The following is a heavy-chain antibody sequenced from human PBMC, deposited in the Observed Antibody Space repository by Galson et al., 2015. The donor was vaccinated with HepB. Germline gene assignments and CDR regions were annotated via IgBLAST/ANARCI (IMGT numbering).Heavy chain of an antibody. CDR1: GFTFGDYA. D-gene: IGHD3-3*01. CDR3: TRDRGLSDYDFWSGYYRRADVNWFDP. J-gene: IGHJ5*02. Sequence: SLRLSCAASGFTFGDYAMSWFRQAPGKGLEWVGFIRSKAYGGTTEYAASVKGRFTISRDDSKSIAYLQMNSLKTEDTAVYYCTRDRGLSDYDFWSGYYRRADVNWFDPWGQGTLVTVSS. CDR2: IRSKAYGGTT. V-gene: IGHV3-49*03.